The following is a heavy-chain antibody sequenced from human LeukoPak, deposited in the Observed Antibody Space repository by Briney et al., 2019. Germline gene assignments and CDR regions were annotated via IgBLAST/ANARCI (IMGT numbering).Heavy chain of an antibody. D-gene: IGHD6-13*01. Sequence: SETLSLTCAVYGGSFSGYYWSWIRQPPGKGLEWIGEINHSGSTNYNPSLKSRVTISVDTSKNQFSLKLSSVTAADTAVYYCARTHGAGTDYWGQGTLVTVPS. V-gene: IGHV4-34*01. CDR2: INHSGST. CDR3: ARTHGAGTDY. J-gene: IGHJ4*02. CDR1: GGSFSGYY.